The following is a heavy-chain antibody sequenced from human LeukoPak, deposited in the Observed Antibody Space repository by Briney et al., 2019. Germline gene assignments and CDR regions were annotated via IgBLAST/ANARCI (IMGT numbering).Heavy chain of an antibody. Sequence: ASVKVSCKASGYTFTGYYMHWVRQAPGQGLEWMGWINPNSGGTNYAQKFQGRVTMTRDTSISTAYMELSRLRSDDTAVYYCARNVLLWFGELLSFDYWGQGTLVTVSS. CDR3: ARNVLLWFGELLSFDY. V-gene: IGHV1-2*02. CDR2: INPNSGGT. J-gene: IGHJ4*02. CDR1: GYTFTGYY. D-gene: IGHD3-10*01.